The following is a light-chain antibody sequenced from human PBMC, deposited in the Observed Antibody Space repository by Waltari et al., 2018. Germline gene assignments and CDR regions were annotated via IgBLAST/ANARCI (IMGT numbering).Light chain of an antibody. V-gene: IGKV3-15*01. CDR1: QSVSSN. J-gene: IGKJ1*01. CDR3: QQYNKWPPWA. CDR2: GAS. Sequence: EIVMTQSPATLSVSPGERATPPCRASQSVSSNLAWYQQKPGQAPRLLIYGASTRATGIPARFSGSGSGTDFTLTISSLQSEDFALYYCQQYNKWPPWAFGQGTKVEIK.